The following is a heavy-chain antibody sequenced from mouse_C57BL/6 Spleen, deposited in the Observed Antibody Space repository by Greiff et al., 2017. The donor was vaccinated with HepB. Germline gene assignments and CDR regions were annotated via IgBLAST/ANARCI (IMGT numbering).Heavy chain of an antibody. CDR1: GYTFTSYW. CDR3: ARPTRCYGSGYWYFDV. J-gene: IGHJ1*03. CDR2: IYPGSGST. V-gene: IGHV1-55*01. Sequence: VQLQQPGAELVKPGASVKMSCKASGYTFTSYWINWVKQRPGQGLEWIGDIYPGSGSTNYNEKFKSKATLTVDTSSSTAYLQLSSLTSEDSAVYYCARPTRCYGSGYWYFDVWGTGTTVTVSS. D-gene: IGHD1-1*01.